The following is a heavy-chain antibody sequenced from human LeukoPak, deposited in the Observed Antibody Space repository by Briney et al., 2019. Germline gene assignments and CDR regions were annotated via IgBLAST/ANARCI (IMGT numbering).Heavy chain of an antibody. Sequence: ASVKVSCKASGYTFTAYYMHWVRQAPGQGLEWMGWISAYNGNTNYAQKLQGRVTMTTDTSTSTAYMELRSLRSDDTAVYYCARDLSGSYPNGAFDIWGQGTMVTVSS. J-gene: IGHJ3*02. CDR1: GYTFTAYY. V-gene: IGHV1-18*04. D-gene: IGHD1-26*01. CDR2: ISAYNGNT. CDR3: ARDLSGSYPNGAFDI.